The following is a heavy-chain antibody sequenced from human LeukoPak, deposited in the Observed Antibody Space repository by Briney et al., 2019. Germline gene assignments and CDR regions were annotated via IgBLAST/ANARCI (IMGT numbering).Heavy chain of an antibody. V-gene: IGHV1-58*02. D-gene: IGHD1-26*01. J-gene: IGHJ4*02. CDR2: IVVGSGNT. CDR3: AADLSGATIPDY. CDR1: GFTFTSSA. Sequence: ASVKVSCKASGFTFTSSAMQWVRQARGQRLEWTGWIVVGSGNTNYAQKFQERVTITRDMSTSTAYMELSSLRSEDTAVYYCAADLSGATIPDYWGQGTLVTVSS.